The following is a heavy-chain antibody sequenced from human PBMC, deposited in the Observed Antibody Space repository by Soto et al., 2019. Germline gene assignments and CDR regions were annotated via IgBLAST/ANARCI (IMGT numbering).Heavy chain of an antibody. CDR1: GGSVSSSSYY. D-gene: IGHD6-13*01. V-gene: IGHV4-39*01. CDR2: ISYSGNT. CDR3: ARRGARIEADGISTGFDT. Sequence: SETLSLTCSVSGGSVSSSSYYWGWIRRPPGKGLEWIGSISYSGNTYYSPSLKSRVTLSVDTSKNQFSLELSSVTATDTAVYFCARRGARIEADGISTGFDTWGQGTLVTVSS. J-gene: IGHJ5*02.